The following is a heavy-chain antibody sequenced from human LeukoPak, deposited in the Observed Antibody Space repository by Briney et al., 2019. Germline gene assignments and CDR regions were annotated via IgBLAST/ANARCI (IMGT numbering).Heavy chain of an antibody. Sequence: GESLKISCKGSGYSFTSYWIGWVRQMPGKGLEWMGIIYPGDSDTRYSPSFQGQVTISADRSISTAYLQWSSLRASDTAMYYCARLRVGSSSYNWFDPWGQGTLVTVSS. CDR2: IYPGDSDT. CDR3: ARLRVGSSSYNWFDP. V-gene: IGHV5-51*01. D-gene: IGHD6-13*01. J-gene: IGHJ5*02. CDR1: GYSFTSYW.